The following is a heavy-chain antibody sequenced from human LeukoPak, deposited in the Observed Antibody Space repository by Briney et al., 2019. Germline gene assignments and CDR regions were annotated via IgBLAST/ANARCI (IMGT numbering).Heavy chain of an antibody. J-gene: IGHJ4*02. Sequence: GGSLRLSCAASGFTFNRSWMSWVRQAPGKGLEWAANIKQDGSEKYYVDSVKGRFTISRDNAKNSLYLQMNSLRAEDTAVFYCARAQFTMVRGVAIPLFDYWGQGTLVTVSS. V-gene: IGHV3-7*03. CDR1: GFTFNRSW. CDR3: ARAQFTMVRGVAIPLFDY. CDR2: IKQDGSEK. D-gene: IGHD3-10*01.